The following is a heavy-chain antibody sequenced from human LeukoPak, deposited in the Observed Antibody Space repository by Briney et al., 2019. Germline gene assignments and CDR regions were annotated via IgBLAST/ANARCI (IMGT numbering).Heavy chain of an antibody. CDR1: AGSNNSYY. J-gene: IGHJ5*02. CDR2: THPSGNT. CDR3: ARKAPKKGWFDP. V-gene: IGHV4-4*09. Sequence: SETLSLSCTVSAGSNNSYYWSWIRQPPGKGLEWIGYTHPSGNTNYSPSLKSRVTISIDTSRNQFSLKLSSVTAADTAVCFCARKAPKKGWFDPWGQGTLVTVSS.